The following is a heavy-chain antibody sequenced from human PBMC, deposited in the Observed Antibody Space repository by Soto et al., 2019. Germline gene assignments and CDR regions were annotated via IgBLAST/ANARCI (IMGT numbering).Heavy chain of an antibody. CDR2: VRSKSNNYAT. CDR1: GFAFNDSA. V-gene: IGHV3-73*01. J-gene: IGHJ4*02. D-gene: IGHD2-15*01. Sequence: DVQVVQSGGGLVQPGGSLKLSCAASGFAFNDSAMHWVRQASGKGLEWVARVRSKSNNYATAYPASVKGRFIVSRDDSMGTTSLQMHSLKPEDTAIYYCTNNFVWGQGVLVTVSP. CDR3: TNNFV.